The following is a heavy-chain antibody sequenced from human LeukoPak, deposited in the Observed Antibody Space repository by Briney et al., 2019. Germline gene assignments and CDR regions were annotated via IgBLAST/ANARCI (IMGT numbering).Heavy chain of an antibody. D-gene: IGHD3-22*01. Sequence: PGGSLRLSCAASGFTFSTYAVSWVRQAPGKGLEWVSSISGSDGGTYYADSVKGRFTISRDNSKKTLYLQMNSLRAEDTAVYFCAKDWDSSGYYTDAFHIWGQGTMVTVSS. V-gene: IGHV3-23*01. CDR1: GFTFSTYA. CDR3: AKDWDSSGYYTDAFHI. J-gene: IGHJ3*02. CDR2: ISGSDGGT.